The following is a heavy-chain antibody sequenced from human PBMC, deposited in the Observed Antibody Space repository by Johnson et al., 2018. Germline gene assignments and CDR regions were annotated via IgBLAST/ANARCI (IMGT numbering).Heavy chain of an antibody. Sequence: SPSFQGQVTISADKSISTAYLQWSSLKASDTAMYYCARRLGTYRAFDIWGQGTMVTVSS. V-gene: IGHV5-51*01. D-gene: IGHD7-27*01. J-gene: IGHJ3*02. CDR3: ARRLGTYRAFDI.